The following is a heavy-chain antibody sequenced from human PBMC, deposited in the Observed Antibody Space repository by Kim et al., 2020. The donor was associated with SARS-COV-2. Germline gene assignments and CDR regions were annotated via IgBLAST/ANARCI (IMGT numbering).Heavy chain of an antibody. CDR3: AKGGWGFDY. Sequence: GGSLRLSCAASGFAFNDYAVSWVRQAPGKGLEWVSVIYSGGRKTYYADSVKGRFTISRDDSKNTLYLQMNSLRAEDTAVYYCAKGGWGFDYWGQGTLVTVSS. CDR2: IYSGGRKT. D-gene: IGHD7-27*01. J-gene: IGHJ4*02. CDR1: GFAFNDYA. V-gene: IGHV3-23*03.